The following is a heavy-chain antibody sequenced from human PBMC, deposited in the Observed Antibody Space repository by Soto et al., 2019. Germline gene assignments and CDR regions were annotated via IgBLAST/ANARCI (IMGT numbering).Heavy chain of an antibody. CDR2: IYYSGST. CDR3: ARHYPIGNNWNYFDY. D-gene: IGHD1-1*01. J-gene: IGHJ4*02. V-gene: IGHV4-30-4*02. Sequence: SETLSLTCPVCGGSISRGYYYWNWIRQPPGKGLEWIGYIYYSGSTYYNPSLKSRVTISVDTSKNQFSLKLSSVTAADTAVYYCARHYPIGNNWNYFDYWGQGTLVTVSS. CDR1: GGSISRGYYY.